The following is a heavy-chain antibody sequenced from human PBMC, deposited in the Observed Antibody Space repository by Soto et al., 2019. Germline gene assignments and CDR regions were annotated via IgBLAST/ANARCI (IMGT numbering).Heavy chain of an antibody. D-gene: IGHD2-21*02. V-gene: IGHV4-59*01. CDR2: MYNTGST. Sequence: SETLSLTCTVSGGSISSYYWSWIRQPPGKGLEWIGYMYNTGSTIYNPSLKSRVTISADTSKNQISLKLNSVTAADTAVYYCARDLWGYCGADCYPLDVWGQGTTVTVSS. J-gene: IGHJ6*02. CDR1: GGSISSYY. CDR3: ARDLWGYCGADCYPLDV.